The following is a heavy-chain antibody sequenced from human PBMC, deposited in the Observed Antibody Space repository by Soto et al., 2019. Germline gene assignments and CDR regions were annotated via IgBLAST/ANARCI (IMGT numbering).Heavy chain of an antibody. CDR2: IYYSGST. CDR1: GGSISSSSSY. D-gene: IGHD5-12*01. CDR3: ARRRSATISRVFDY. V-gene: IGHV4-39*01. J-gene: IGHJ4*02. Sequence: SETLSLTCIVSGGSISSSSSYWGWIRQPPGKGLEWIGSIYYSGSTYYNPSLKSRVTISVDTSKNQFSLKLSSVTAADTAVYYCARRRSATISRVFDYWGQGTLVTVSS.